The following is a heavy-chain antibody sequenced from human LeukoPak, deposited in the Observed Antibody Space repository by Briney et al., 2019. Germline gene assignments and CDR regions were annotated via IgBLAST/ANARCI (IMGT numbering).Heavy chain of an antibody. J-gene: IGHJ1*01. CDR1: GGSITSYF. CDR3: AQKAPFSPGYSQQ. V-gene: IGHV4-59*01. Sequence: PSETLSLTCTVAGGSITSYFWTWIRQPPGKGLEWIGYIYHSGTTNYNPPLSGRVTISAATSKNQFSLRLSSVTAAATAVYYCAQKAPFSPGYSQQWGQGTLVTVSS. D-gene: IGHD2/OR15-2a*01. CDR2: IYHSGTT.